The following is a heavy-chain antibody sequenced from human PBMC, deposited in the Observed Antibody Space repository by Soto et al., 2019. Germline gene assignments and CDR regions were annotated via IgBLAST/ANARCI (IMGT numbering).Heavy chain of an antibody. Sequence: GGSLRLSCAASGFTFSSYAMSWVRQAPGKGLEWVSAISGSGGSTYYADSVKGRFTISRDNSKNTLYLQMNSLRAEDTAVYYCAKDTHSYCSGGSCYLGAFDIWGQGTMVTVSS. CDR1: GFTFSSYA. CDR3: AKDTHSYCSGGSCYLGAFDI. D-gene: IGHD2-15*01. V-gene: IGHV3-23*01. CDR2: ISGSGGST. J-gene: IGHJ3*02.